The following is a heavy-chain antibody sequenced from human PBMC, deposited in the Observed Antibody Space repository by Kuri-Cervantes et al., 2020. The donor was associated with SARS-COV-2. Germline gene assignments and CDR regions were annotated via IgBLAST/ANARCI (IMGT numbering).Heavy chain of an antibody. Sequence: SETLSLTCTVSGETISGSDFYWGWIRQPPGKGLEWIVSFSNSGSTDYNPSLKSRVTISVDTSNNQFSLRLSSVTAADTAMFYCARQYSSGCFPFWGQGTLVTVSS. CDR1: GETISGSDFY. CDR3: ARQYSSGCFPF. V-gene: IGHV4-39*07. CDR2: FSNSGST. J-gene: IGHJ4*02. D-gene: IGHD6-19*01.